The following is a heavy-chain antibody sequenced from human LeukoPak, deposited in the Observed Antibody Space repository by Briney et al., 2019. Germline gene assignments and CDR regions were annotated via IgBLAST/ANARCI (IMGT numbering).Heavy chain of an antibody. Sequence: GGSLRLSCAASGFTFSSYSMNWVRQAPGKGLEWVSSISSSGTYRYYADSAKGRFTISRDNAKNSLYLQMNSLRAKDTAVYSCARVGNNTSGYWGQGTLVTVSS. D-gene: IGHD1-14*01. CDR3: ARVGNNTSGY. CDR1: GFTFSSYS. J-gene: IGHJ4*02. CDR2: ISSSGTYR. V-gene: IGHV3-21*01.